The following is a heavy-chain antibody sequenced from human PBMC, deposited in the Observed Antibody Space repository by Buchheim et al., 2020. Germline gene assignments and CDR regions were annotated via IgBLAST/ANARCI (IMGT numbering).Heavy chain of an antibody. J-gene: IGHJ5*02. D-gene: IGHD4-11*01. CDR1: GGSFSGYY. CDR3: ARDKDDYPNWFDP. Sequence: QVQLQQWGAGLLKPSETLSLTCAVYGGSFSGYYWSWIRQHPGKGLEWIGYIYYSGSTYYNPSLKSRVTISVDTSKNQFSLKLSSVTAADTAVYYCARDKDDYPNWFDPWGQGTL. V-gene: IGHV4-34*01. CDR2: IYYSGST.